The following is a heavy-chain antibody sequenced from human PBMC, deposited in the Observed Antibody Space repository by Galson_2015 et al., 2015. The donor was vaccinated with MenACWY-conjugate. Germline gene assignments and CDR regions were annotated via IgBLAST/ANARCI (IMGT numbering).Heavy chain of an antibody. V-gene: IGHV1-69*13. Sequence: SVKVSCKASGGTFSSYAISWVRQAPGQGLEWMGGIIPSFGTANYAQKFQGRVTITADESTSTAYMELSSLRSEDTAVYYCAYSSSWYTEYNWFDPWGQGTLVTVSS. CDR1: GGTFSSYA. D-gene: IGHD6-13*01. CDR2: IIPSFGTA. CDR3: AYSSSWYTEYNWFDP. J-gene: IGHJ5*02.